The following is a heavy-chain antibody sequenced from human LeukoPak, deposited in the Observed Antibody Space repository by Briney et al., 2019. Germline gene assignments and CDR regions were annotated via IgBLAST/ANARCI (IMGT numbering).Heavy chain of an antibody. D-gene: IGHD2-2*02. CDR2: INPNSGGT. J-gene: IGHJ4*02. CDR3: ARDLSDIVVVPAAIPSDY. Sequence: ASVKVSCKASGYTFTGFYIHWVRQAPGQGLEWMGWINPNSGGTNYAQKFQDRVTMTRDTSISTAYMELSSLRSDDTAIYYCARDLSDIVVVPAAIPSDYWGQGTLVTVSS. CDR1: GYTFTGFY. V-gene: IGHV1-2*02.